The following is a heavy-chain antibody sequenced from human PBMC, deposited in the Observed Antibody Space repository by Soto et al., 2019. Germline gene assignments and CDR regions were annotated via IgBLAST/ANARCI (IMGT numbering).Heavy chain of an antibody. Sequence: QLQLVQSGAEVKKPGASVKVSCKASGYTFTSYALHWVRQAPGQSSEWMGWITAGNGKTKYTQKFQSSVTITRDTCASTAYMELSSLRSEDTAVYYCAIDLGVGAGSDYWRQGTLVTVSS. J-gene: IGHJ4*02. CDR2: ITAGNGKT. CDR1: GYTFTSYA. CDR3: AIDLGVGAGSDY. D-gene: IGHD1-26*01. V-gene: IGHV1-3*01.